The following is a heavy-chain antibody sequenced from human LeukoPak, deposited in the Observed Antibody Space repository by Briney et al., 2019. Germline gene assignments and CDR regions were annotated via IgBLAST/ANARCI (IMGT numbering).Heavy chain of an antibody. Sequence: SETLSLTCTDSGASISSFYWSWIRQPPGNGLEWIGYIYTSGNTNYNPSLKSRVTISVDTSKNQFSLKLSSVTAADTAVYYCARLYCSSTSCYLDYWGQGTLVTVSS. D-gene: IGHD2-2*01. CDR1: GASISSFY. CDR3: ARLYCSSTSCYLDY. J-gene: IGHJ4*02. V-gene: IGHV4-4*09. CDR2: IYTSGNT.